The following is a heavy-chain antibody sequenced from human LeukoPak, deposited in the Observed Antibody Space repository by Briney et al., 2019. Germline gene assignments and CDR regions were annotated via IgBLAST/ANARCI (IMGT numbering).Heavy chain of an antibody. Sequence: GGSLRLSCAASGFTFSSYGMHWVRQAPGKGLEWVAFIRYDGSNKYYADSVKGRFTISRDNSKSTLYLQMNSLRAEDTAVYYCAKDRGYCSGGSCYNWGQGTLVTVSS. V-gene: IGHV3-30*02. D-gene: IGHD2-15*01. CDR2: IRYDGSNK. CDR1: GFTFSSYG. CDR3: AKDRGYCSGGSCYN. J-gene: IGHJ4*02.